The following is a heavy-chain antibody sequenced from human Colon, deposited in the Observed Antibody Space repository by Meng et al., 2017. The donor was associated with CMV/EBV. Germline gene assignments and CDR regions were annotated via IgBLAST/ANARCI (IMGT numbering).Heavy chain of an antibody. V-gene: IGHV1-18*04. D-gene: IGHD3-3*01. CDR3: ARDPYYDFWSGSSGMDV. Sequence: ASVKVSCKASGYSFTNYNINWVRQAPGQGLEWMGWISTYNGNTNYAQNFQGRVTMTADTSTSTVYMELRSLRSDDTAVYYCARDPYYDFWSGSSGMDVWGQGTTVTVSS. J-gene: IGHJ6*02. CDR2: ISTYNGNT. CDR1: GYSFTNYN.